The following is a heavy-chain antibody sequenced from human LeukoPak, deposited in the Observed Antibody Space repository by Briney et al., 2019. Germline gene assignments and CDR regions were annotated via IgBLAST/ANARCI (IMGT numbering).Heavy chain of an antibody. D-gene: IGHD6-19*01. CDR1: GFTFSSYW. CDR3: ARDLYSSGWSVAFDI. J-gene: IGHJ3*02. Sequence: GGSLRLSCAASGFTFSSYWMSWVRQAPGKGLEWVANIKQDGNERYYVDSVKGRLTISRDNAKNSLYLQMNSLRAEDTAVYYCARDLYSSGWSVAFDIWGQGTIVTVSS. V-gene: IGHV3-7*01. CDR2: IKQDGNER.